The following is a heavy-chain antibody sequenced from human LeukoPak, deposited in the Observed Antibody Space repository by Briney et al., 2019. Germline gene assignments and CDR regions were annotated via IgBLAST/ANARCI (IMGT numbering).Heavy chain of an antibody. J-gene: IGHJ4*02. V-gene: IGHV3-7*01. D-gene: IGHD1-26*01. CDR3: ARLLSGSYWSLGHYFDY. CDR2: IKEDGSEK. CDR1: GFSFSNNW. Sequence: GGSLRLSCAASGFSFSNNWMTWVRQASGRGLEWVANIKEDGSEKHYVEFVKGRFTISRDNAKNSMYLQMNSLRADDTAVHYCARLLSGSYWSLGHYFDYWGQGALVTVSS.